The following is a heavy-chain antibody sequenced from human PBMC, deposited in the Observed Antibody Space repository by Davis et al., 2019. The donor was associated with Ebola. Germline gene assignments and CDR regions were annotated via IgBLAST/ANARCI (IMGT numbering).Heavy chain of an antibody. CDR1: GGSISFYY. CDR3: ARANTGMVPPEIDS. CDR2: IFYNGIT. Sequence: SETLSLTCNVSGGSISFYYWNWIRQAPGKGLEWIGDIFYNGITNYNPSLKSRLTISIDTSTNQFSLKLRSVTAADTAMYYCARANTGMVPPEIDSWGRGTLVTVSS. V-gene: IGHV4-59*01. D-gene: IGHD5-18*01. J-gene: IGHJ4*02.